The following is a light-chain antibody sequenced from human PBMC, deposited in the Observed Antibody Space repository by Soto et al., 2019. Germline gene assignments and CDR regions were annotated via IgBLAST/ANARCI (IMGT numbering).Light chain of an antibody. CDR3: QQYYSTPWT. V-gene: IGKV4-1*01. J-gene: IGKJ1*01. CDR2: WAS. CDR1: QSVLYSSNNKNY. Sequence: DIVMTQSPDSLAVSLGERATINCKSSQSVLYSSNNKNYLAWYQQKPGQPPKLLIYWASTRESGVPDRFSGSGCGTDFTLTISSLQAEDVAVYYCQQYYSTPWTFGQGTKVEI.